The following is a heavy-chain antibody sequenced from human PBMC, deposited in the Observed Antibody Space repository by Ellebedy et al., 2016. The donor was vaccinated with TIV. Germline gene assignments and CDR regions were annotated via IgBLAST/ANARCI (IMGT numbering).Heavy chain of an antibody. CDR3: ARDSYGMDV. Sequence: GESLKISCAASGFTFRRHPMHWVRQAPGKGLEWVAVISYDGSNKYYADSVKGRFTISRDNSKNTLYLQMNSLRPEDTAVYYCARDSYGMDVWGQGTTVTVSS. J-gene: IGHJ6*02. CDR2: ISYDGSNK. CDR1: GFTFRRHP. V-gene: IGHV3-30*01.